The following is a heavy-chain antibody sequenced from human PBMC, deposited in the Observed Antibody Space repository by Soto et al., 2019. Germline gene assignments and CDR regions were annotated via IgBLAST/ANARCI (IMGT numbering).Heavy chain of an antibody. CDR1: GGSFSGYY. D-gene: IGHD4-17*01. V-gene: IGHV4-34*01. Sequence: SETLSLTCAVYGGSFSGYYWSWIRQPPGKGLEWIGEINHSGSTNYNPSLKSRVTISVDTSKNQFSLKLSSVTAADTAVYYCGSSTTLTHFDGMGVWGQGTTVIVSS. J-gene: IGHJ6*02. CDR2: INHSGST. CDR3: GSSTTLTHFDGMGV.